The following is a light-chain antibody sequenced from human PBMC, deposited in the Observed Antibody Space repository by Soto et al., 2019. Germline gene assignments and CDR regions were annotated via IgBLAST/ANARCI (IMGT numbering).Light chain of an antibody. Sequence: QSVLTQPPSASGSPGQSGTISCTGTKNDIGVYDFVSWYQHHPGKAPRLIIYEVVQRPSGVPDRFSGSKSGNTASLTVSGLQAADEADYFCKSYAGSNTYVFGRGTKVTV. CDR3: KSYAGSNTYV. CDR1: KNDIGVYDF. V-gene: IGLV2-8*01. CDR2: EVV. J-gene: IGLJ1*01.